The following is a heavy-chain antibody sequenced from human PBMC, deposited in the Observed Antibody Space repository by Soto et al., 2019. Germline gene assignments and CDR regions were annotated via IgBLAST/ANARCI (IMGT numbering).Heavy chain of an antibody. CDR2: ISYDGSNK. CDR1: GFTFSSYG. Sequence: GGSLRLSCAASGFTFSSYGMHWVRQAPGKGLEWVAVISYDGSNKYYADSVKGRFTISRDNSKNTLYLQMNSLRAEDTAVYYCAKGRAVVAATEDFDYWGQGTLVTVSS. CDR3: AKGRAVVAATEDFDY. V-gene: IGHV3-30*18. D-gene: IGHD2-15*01. J-gene: IGHJ4*02.